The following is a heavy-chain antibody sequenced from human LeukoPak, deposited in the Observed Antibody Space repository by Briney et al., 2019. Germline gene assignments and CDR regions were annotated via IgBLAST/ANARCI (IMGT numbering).Heavy chain of an antibody. Sequence: ASVKVSCTASGYTFTGYYMHWVRQAPGQGLEWMGRINPNSGGTNYAQKFQGRVTMTRDTSISTAYMGLSRLRSDDTAVYYCARGRYCSSTSCYYFDYWGQGTLVTVSS. CDR3: ARGRYCSSTSCYYFDY. D-gene: IGHD2-2*01. CDR1: GYTFTGYY. CDR2: INPNSGGT. J-gene: IGHJ4*02. V-gene: IGHV1-2*06.